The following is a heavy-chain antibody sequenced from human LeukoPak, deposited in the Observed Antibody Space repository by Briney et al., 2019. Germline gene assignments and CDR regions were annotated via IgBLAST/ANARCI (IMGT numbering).Heavy chain of an antibody. CDR3: AKGDSSGYSYYFDY. J-gene: IGHJ4*02. V-gene: IGHV1-69*04. CDR1: GGTFSSYA. Sequence: GASVKVSCKASGGTFSSYAISWVRQAPGQGLEWMGRIIPILGIANYAQKFQGRVTITADKSTNTAYMELSSLRSEDTAVYYCAKGDSSGYSYYFDYWGQGTLVTVSS. CDR2: IIPILGIA. D-gene: IGHD3-22*01.